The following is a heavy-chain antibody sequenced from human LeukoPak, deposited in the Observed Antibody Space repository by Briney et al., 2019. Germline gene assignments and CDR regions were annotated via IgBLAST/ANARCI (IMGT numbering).Heavy chain of an antibody. CDR2: ISYDGSNK. V-gene: IGHV3-30*18. CDR1: GFTFSSYG. J-gene: IGHJ6*02. D-gene: IGHD2-2*01. CDR3: AKGVVPAAALNCYYYGMDV. Sequence: PGRSLRLSCAASGFTFSSYGMHWVRQAPGKGLEWVAVISYDGSNKYYADSVKGRFTISRDNSKNTLYLQMNSLRAEDTAVYYCAKGVVPAAALNCYYYGMDVWGQGTTVTVSS.